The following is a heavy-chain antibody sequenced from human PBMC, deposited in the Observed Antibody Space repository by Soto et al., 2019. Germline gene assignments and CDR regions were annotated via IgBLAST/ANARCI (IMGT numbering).Heavy chain of an antibody. CDR3: ARQASTIFGVVKDYYYYYRIAV. V-gene: IGHV5-51*01. J-gene: IGHJ6*02. CDR2: IYPGDSDT. D-gene: IGHD3-3*01. Sequence: GESLKISCKGSGYSFTSYWIGWVRQMPGKGLEWMGIIYPGDSDTRYSPSFQGQVTISADKSISTAYLQWSSLKASDTAMYYCARQASTIFGVVKDYYYYYRIAVWAQGTTVPVSS. CDR1: GYSFTSYW.